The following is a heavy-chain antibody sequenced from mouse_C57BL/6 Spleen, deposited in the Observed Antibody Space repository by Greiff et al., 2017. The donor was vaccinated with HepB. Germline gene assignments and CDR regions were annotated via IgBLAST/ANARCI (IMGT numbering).Heavy chain of an antibody. Sequence: EVQLQQSGPELVKPGASVKISCKASGYTFTDYYMNWVKQSHGKSLEWIGDINPNNGGTSYNQKFKGKATLTVDKSSSTAYMELRSLTSEDSAVYYCARGMYYGNYVEFAYWGQGTLVTVSA. V-gene: IGHV1-26*01. D-gene: IGHD2-1*01. CDR3: ARGMYYGNYVEFAY. CDR1: GYTFTDYY. J-gene: IGHJ3*01. CDR2: INPNNGGT.